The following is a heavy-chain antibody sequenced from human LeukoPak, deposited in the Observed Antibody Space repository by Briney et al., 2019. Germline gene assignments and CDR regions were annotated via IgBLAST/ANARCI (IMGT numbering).Heavy chain of an antibody. J-gene: IGHJ4*02. Sequence: GGSLRLSCAASGFTFSSYAMHWVRQAPGKGLEWVSAISGSGGSTYYADSVKGRFTISRDNSKNTLYLQMNSLRAEDTAVYYCAKDFYDILTGYYNVWWYFDYWGQGTLVTVSS. CDR2: ISGSGGST. D-gene: IGHD3-9*01. V-gene: IGHV3-23*01. CDR3: AKDFYDILTGYYNVWWYFDY. CDR1: GFTFSSYA.